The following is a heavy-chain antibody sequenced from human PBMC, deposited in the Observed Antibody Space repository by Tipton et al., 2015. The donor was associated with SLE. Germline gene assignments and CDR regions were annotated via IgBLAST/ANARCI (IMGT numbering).Heavy chain of an antibody. Sequence: SLRLSCAAFGFTFSSYGMNWVRQAPGKGLEWVSAISGSGGSTYYADSVKGRFTISRDNAKNSLYLQMNSLRAEDTAVYYCATAPTSGYDWGGDAFDIWGQGTMVTVSS. CDR3: ATAPTSGYDWGGDAFDI. J-gene: IGHJ3*02. CDR1: GFTFSSYG. D-gene: IGHD5-12*01. CDR2: ISGSGGST. V-gene: IGHV3-23*01.